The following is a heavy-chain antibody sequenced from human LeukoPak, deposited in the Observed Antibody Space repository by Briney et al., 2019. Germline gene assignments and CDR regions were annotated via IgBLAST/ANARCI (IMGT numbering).Heavy chain of an antibody. J-gene: IGHJ4*02. Sequence: LSLTCTVSGGSISSGEYYWSWIRQPPGKGLEWIGYIYYSGSTYYNPSLKSRVTISVDTSKNQFSLKLSSVTAADTAVYYCARGGDQIDSSGYYRNDYWGQGTLVTVSS. CDR2: IYYSGST. V-gene: IGHV4-30-4*01. CDR3: ARGGDQIDSSGYYRNDY. D-gene: IGHD3-22*01. CDR1: GGSISSGEYY.